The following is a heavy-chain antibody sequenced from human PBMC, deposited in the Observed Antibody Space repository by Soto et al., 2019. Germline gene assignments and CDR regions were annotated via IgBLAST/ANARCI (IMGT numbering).Heavy chain of an antibody. Sequence: QVQLQESGPGLVKPSETLSLTCTVSGGSISSYYWSWIRQPPGKGLEWIGYIYYSGSTNYNPSLKSRVTISVDTSKNQFSLKLSSVTAADTAVYYCARGGYSYGLGSPLNYFDYWGQGTLVTVSS. J-gene: IGHJ4*02. D-gene: IGHD5-18*01. V-gene: IGHV4-59*01. CDR3: ARGGYSYGLGSPLNYFDY. CDR1: GGSISSYY. CDR2: IYYSGST.